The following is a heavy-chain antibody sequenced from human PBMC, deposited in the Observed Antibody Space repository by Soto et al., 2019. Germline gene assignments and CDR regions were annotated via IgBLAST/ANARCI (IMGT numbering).Heavy chain of an antibody. V-gene: IGHV1-3*01. CDR2: INAGNGNT. CDR3: ARPLHYYDGSGYSAY. Sequence: GASVKVSCKASRYTFTSYAMHWVRQAPGQRLEWMGWINAGNGNTKYSQKFQGRVTITRDTSASTAYMELSSLRSEDTAVYYCARPLHYYDGSGYSAYWGQGTLVTVSS. CDR1: RYTFTSYA. J-gene: IGHJ4*02. D-gene: IGHD3-22*01.